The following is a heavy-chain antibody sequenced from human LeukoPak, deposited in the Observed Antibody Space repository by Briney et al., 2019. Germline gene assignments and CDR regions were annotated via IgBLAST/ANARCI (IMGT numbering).Heavy chain of an antibody. V-gene: IGHV4-39*07. CDR3: ARGALYYMDV. CDR2: IYYSENT. Sequence: KPSETLSLTCTVSGVSISRSSYYWGWLRQPPGKGLEWFGSIYYSENTYYNPPLKSPVTISVDTSKNQFSLKVNSVTAADTGVYYCARGALYYMDVWGKGTTVTISS. CDR1: GVSISRSSYY. J-gene: IGHJ6*03.